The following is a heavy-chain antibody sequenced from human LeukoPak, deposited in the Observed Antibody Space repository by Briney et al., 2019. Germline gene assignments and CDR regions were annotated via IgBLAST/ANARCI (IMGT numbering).Heavy chain of an antibody. CDR2: IYYNEDT. D-gene: IGHD2-15*01. V-gene: IGHV4-39*01. Sequence: SETLSLTCTVSGVDIYSSTYYWAWIRQPPGKGLECIGSIYYNEDTYSNPSLKSRLTISVDTSTNQFSLRLNSVTAADTAVYFCARQLAAGNDAFDIWGQGTMVTVSS. CDR1: GVDIYSSTYY. CDR3: ARQLAAGNDAFDI. J-gene: IGHJ3*02.